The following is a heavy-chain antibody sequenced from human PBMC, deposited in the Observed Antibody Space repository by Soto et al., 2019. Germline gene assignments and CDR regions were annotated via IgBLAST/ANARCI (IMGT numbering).Heavy chain of an antibody. CDR1: GFSLSTSGMC. V-gene: IGHV2-70*01. J-gene: IGHJ4*02. CDR2: IDWDDDK. CDR3: AREKVTRNTNYFDY. Sequence: ESGPTLVNPTQTLTLTCTFSGFSLSTSGMCVNWIRQPPGKALEWLALIDWDDDKYYSTSLKTRLTISKDTSKNQVVLTMTNMDPADTATYYCAREKVTRNTNYFDYWGQGTLVTVSS. D-gene: IGHD4-4*01.